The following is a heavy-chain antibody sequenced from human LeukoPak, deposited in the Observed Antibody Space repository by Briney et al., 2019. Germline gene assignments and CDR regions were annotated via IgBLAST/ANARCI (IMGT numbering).Heavy chain of an antibody. CDR1: GFTVSSNY. Sequence: GGSLRLSCAASGFTVSSNYMSWVRQAPGKGLEWVSVIYSGGSTYYADSVKGRFTISRDNSKNTLYLQMNSLRAEDTAVYYCARDLGYYDSSGHRGTGYWGQGTLDTVPS. J-gene: IGHJ4*02. D-gene: IGHD3-22*01. CDR2: IYSGGST. CDR3: ARDLGYYDSSGHRGTGY. V-gene: IGHV3-66*01.